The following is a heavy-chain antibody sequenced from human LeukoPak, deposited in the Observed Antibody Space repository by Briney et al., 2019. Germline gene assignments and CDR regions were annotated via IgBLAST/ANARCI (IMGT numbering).Heavy chain of an antibody. CDR3: ARVMQGFGYYYDSSGYPLDY. V-gene: IGHV4-4*09. Sequence: SETLSLTCTVSGGSISSYYWSWIRQPPGKGLEWIGYIYTSGSTNYNPSLKSRVTISVDTSKNQFSLKLSSVTAADTAVYHCARVMQGFGYYYDSSGYPLDYWGQGTLVTVSS. D-gene: IGHD3-22*01. J-gene: IGHJ4*02. CDR1: GGSISSYY. CDR2: IYTSGST.